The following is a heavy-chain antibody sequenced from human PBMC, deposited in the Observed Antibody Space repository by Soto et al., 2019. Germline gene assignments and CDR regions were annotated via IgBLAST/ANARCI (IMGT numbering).Heavy chain of an antibody. CDR2: ISASSRTI. CDR1: GFTFSDYY. Sequence: QVQLVESGGGLVKPGGSLRLSCAASGFTFSDYYMSWIRQAPGKGLEWVSYISASSRTINYADYAKGRFTISRDNTKNSVYLQINPLRAEETAVYYCARVSPPPDYWGQGTLVNVSS. V-gene: IGHV3-11*01. J-gene: IGHJ4*02. CDR3: ARVSPPPDY.